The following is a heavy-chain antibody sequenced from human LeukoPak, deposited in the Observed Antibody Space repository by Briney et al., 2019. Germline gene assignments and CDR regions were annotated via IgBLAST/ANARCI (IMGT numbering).Heavy chain of an antibody. D-gene: IGHD3-22*01. V-gene: IGHV3-30*04. CDR2: ISYDGSNK. J-gene: IGHJ4*02. Sequence: PGRSLRPSCAASGFTFSSYAMHWVRQAPGKGLEWVAVISYDGSNKYYADSVKGRSTISRDNSKNTLYLQMNSLRAEDTAVYYCARGTPGRITMIVVVIIAPDYWGQGTLVTVSS. CDR1: GFTFSSYA. CDR3: ARGTPGRITMIVVVIIAPDY.